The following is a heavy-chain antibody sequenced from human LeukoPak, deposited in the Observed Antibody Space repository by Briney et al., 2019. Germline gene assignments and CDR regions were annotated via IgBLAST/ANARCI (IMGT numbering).Heavy chain of an antibody. Sequence: ASVKVSCKASGYTFTSYDINWVRQATGQGLEWMGWMNPNSGNTGYAQKFQGRVTMTRNTSIGTAYMELSSLRSEDTAVYYCARVNSGSYSFDYWGQGTLVTVSS. V-gene: IGHV1-8*01. CDR2: MNPNSGNT. CDR3: ARVNSGSYSFDY. J-gene: IGHJ4*02. D-gene: IGHD1-26*01. CDR1: GYTFTSYD.